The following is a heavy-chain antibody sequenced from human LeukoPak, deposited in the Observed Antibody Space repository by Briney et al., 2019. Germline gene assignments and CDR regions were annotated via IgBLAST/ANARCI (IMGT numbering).Heavy chain of an antibody. Sequence: SETLSLTCTVSGGSISSSSYYWGWIRQPPGKGLEWIGSIYYSGSTYYNPSLKSRVTISVDTSKNQFSLKLSSVTAADTAVYYCARVTSGGLEGDEYYFDYWGQGTLVTVSS. D-gene: IGHD2-21*02. V-gene: IGHV4-39*07. J-gene: IGHJ4*02. CDR3: ARVTSGGLEGDEYYFDY. CDR1: GGSISSSSYY. CDR2: IYYSGST.